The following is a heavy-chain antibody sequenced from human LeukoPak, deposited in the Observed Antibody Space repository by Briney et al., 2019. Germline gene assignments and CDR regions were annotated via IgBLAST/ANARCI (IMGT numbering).Heavy chain of an antibody. CDR2: ISSSGSTI. J-gene: IGHJ4*02. V-gene: IGHV3-48*03. D-gene: IGHD3-22*01. CDR1: GFTFSSYE. CDR3: ARDNYDNNGYYFD. Sequence: PGGSLRLSCAASGFTFSSYEMNWVRQAPGKGLEWVSCISSSGSTIYYADSVKGRFTISRDNAKNSLYLQMNSLRAEDTAVYYCARDNYDNNGYYFDWGQGTLVTVSS.